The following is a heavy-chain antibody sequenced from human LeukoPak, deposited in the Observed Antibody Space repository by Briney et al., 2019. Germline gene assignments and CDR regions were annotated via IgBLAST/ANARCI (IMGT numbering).Heavy chain of an antibody. CDR3: ARTKIGASKRVFDY. CDR1: GYTFTSYD. J-gene: IGHJ4*02. CDR2: MNPNSGNT. V-gene: IGHV1-8*01. D-gene: IGHD1-26*01. Sequence: ASVKVSCKASGYTFTSYDINWVRQATGQGLEWMGWMNPNSGNTGYAQKYQGRVTMTRNTSITTDYMELSSLRSEDTAVYYCARTKIGASKRVFDYWGQGTLVTVSS.